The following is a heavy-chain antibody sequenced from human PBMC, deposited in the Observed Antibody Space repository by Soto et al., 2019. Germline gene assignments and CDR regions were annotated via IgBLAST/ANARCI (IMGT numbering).Heavy chain of an antibody. CDR3: ARDAGINMPRGVNFAFDI. CDR1: GDTFTRYY. D-gene: IGHD3-10*01. V-gene: IGHV1-46*01. Sequence: QAQLMQSGAEVKKPGASVKVSCKASGDTFTRYYVHWVRQAPGQGLEWMGIINPKDGTTNYAQKCQGRVTVTRDTSMSTVYMELSSLRSEDRAVYYCARDAGINMPRGVNFAFDIWGQGTMVTVSS. J-gene: IGHJ3*02. CDR2: INPKDGTT.